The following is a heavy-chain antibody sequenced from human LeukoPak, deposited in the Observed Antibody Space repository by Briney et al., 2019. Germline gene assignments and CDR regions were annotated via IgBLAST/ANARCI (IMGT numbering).Heavy chain of an antibody. D-gene: IGHD6-13*01. J-gene: IGHJ5*02. Sequence: GSLRLSCAASGFTFSNACMSWVRQAPGKGLEWIGEINHSGSTNYNPSLKSRVTISVDTSKNQFSLKLSSVTAADTAVYYCARGLTVYSSSWMGWFDPWGQGTLVTVSS. V-gene: IGHV4-34*01. CDR2: INHSGST. CDR1: GFTFSNAC. CDR3: ARGLTVYSSSWMGWFDP.